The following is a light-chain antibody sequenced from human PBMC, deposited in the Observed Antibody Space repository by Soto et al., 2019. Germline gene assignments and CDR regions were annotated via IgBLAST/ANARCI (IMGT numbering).Light chain of an antibody. J-gene: IGKJ4*01. CDR2: DTS. V-gene: IGKV3-15*01. Sequence: EIVLTQSPATLCVSPGERATLSCRASQSLSSNVAWYQQRPRQAPRLLIYDTSSRASDVPARFSGRGSGTEFTLTIASLQSEDFAIYYCQQYNHWPRMLSFGGGTKVDIK. CDR1: QSLSSN. CDR3: QQYNHWPRMLS.